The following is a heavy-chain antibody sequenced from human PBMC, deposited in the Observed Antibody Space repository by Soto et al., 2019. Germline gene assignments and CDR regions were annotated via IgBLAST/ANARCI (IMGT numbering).Heavy chain of an antibody. CDR1: GDAFSFYT. CDR3: ATSYGSGYRAFDY. CDR2: INPILSMS. Sequence: QVHLVQSGTEVKKPGSSVRVSCKASGDAFSFYTINWVRQAPGLGLEWMGRINPILSMSNYAQKFQGRVPITADKSTSTAYMDLSSLRSEDTAMYYCATSYGSGYRAFDYWGQGALVTVSS. V-gene: IGHV1-69*02. D-gene: IGHD3-10*01. J-gene: IGHJ4*02.